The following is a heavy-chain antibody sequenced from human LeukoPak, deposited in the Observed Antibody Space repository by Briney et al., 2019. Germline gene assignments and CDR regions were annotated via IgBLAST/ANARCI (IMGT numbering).Heavy chain of an antibody. V-gene: IGHV1-69*05. CDR2: INPIFGTA. CDR3: AREEYCSGGSCYPRHHFDH. D-gene: IGHD2-15*01. CDR1: GGTFSSYI. Sequence: SVKVSCKASGGTFSSYIITWVRQAPGQGLEWMGGINPIFGTASYAQKFRGRVTFTTGESTSTAYMELTSLKAEDTAVYYCAREEYCSGGSCYPRHHFDHWGQGTLVTVSS. J-gene: IGHJ4*02.